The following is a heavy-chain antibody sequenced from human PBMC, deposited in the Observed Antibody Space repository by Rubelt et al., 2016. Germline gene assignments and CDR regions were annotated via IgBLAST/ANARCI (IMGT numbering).Heavy chain of an antibody. D-gene: IGHD2-21*01. J-gene: IGHJ3*02. Sequence: QLQLQESGPGLVKPSETLSLTCAVYGGSFSGYYWSWIRQPPGKGLEWIGEINHSGSTYYNQSLKRRVTITVDTSKNQFSLKLSSVTAADTAVYYCARGNVVGILDGFEIWGQGTTVTVSS. CDR2: INHSGST. CDR1: GGSFSGYY. CDR3: ARGNVVGILDGFEI. V-gene: IGHV4-34*10.